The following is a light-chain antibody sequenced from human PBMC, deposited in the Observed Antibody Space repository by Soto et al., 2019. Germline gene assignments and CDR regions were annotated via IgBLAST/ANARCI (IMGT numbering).Light chain of an antibody. V-gene: IGKV1-5*01. CDR3: QQYKSYPWT. Sequence: DIQMTQSPSTLSASVGDRVTITCRASQSISSWLAWYQQKPGKAPKVLIHDASSLESGVPSRFSGSGSGTDFNLSISSLQPDDFATYHCQQYKSYPWTFGQGTKVEIK. CDR1: QSISSW. CDR2: DAS. J-gene: IGKJ1*01.